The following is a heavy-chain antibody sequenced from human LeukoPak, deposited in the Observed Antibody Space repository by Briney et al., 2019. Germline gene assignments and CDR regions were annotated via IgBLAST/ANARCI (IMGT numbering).Heavy chain of an antibody. J-gene: IGHJ5*02. Sequence: PGGSLRLSCAASGFTFSSYSMNWVRQAPGKGLEWVSYISSSSSTIYYADSVKGRFTISRDNAKNSLYLQMNSLRAEDTAVYYCARGYGSGTNWFDPWGQGTLVTVSS. D-gene: IGHD3-10*01. V-gene: IGHV3-48*04. CDR3: ARGYGSGTNWFDP. CDR2: ISSSSSTI. CDR1: GFTFSSYS.